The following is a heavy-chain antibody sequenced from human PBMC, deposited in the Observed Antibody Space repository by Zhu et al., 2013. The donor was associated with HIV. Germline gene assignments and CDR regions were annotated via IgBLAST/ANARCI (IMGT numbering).Heavy chain of an antibody. CDR1: GGTFSNYV. V-gene: IGHV1-69*04. CDR3: AFHPRGGGDGGVR. Sequence: QVHLVQSGAEVKKPGSSAKVSCKASGGTFSNYVISWVRQAPGQGLEWMGWILPDLNIVDYAEKFQGRVTITAEESTATANMELSNLKSEDTAIYYCAFHPRGGGDGGVRWGQGTLVTV. CDR2: ILPDLNIV. D-gene: IGHD2-21*01. J-gene: IGHJ4*02.